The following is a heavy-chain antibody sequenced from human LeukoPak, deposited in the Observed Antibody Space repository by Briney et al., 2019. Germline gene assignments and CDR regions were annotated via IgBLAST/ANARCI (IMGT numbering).Heavy chain of an antibody. CDR1: GFTFGDYG. CDR3: ARGGSYLSAFDI. CDR2: ISSSSSTI. D-gene: IGHD1-26*01. Sequence: GGSLRLSCTASGFTFGDYGLSWVRQAPGKGLEWVSYISSSSSTIYYADSVKGRFTISRDNSKNTLYLQMNSLRAEDTAVYYCARGGSYLSAFDIWGQGTMVTVSS. V-gene: IGHV3-48*01. J-gene: IGHJ3*02.